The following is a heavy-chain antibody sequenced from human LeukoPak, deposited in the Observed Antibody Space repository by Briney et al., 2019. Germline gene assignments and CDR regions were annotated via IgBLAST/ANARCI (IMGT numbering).Heavy chain of an antibody. V-gene: IGHV1-2*02. Sequence: ASVKVSCKASGYTFTTYGISWVRQAPGQGLEWMGWINPNSGGTNYAQKFQGRVTMTRDTSISTAYMELSRLRSDDTAVYYCAMVTAIPNFDYWGQGTRVTVSS. J-gene: IGHJ4*02. D-gene: IGHD2-21*02. CDR2: INPNSGGT. CDR1: GYTFTTYG. CDR3: AMVTAIPNFDY.